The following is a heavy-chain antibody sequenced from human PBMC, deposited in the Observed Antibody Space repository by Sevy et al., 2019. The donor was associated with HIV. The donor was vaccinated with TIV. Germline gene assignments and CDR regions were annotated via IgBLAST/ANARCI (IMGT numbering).Heavy chain of an antibody. CDR3: ARNSLTVNSIQLWPTPLDY. D-gene: IGHD5-18*01. Sequence: ASVKVSCKASGGTFSSYAISWVRQAPGQGLEWMGRIIPILGIANYAQKFQGRVTITADKSTSTAYMELSSLRSEDTAVYYCARNSLTVNSIQLWPTPLDYWGQGTLVTVSS. J-gene: IGHJ4*02. CDR2: IIPILGIA. CDR1: GGTFSSYA. V-gene: IGHV1-69*04.